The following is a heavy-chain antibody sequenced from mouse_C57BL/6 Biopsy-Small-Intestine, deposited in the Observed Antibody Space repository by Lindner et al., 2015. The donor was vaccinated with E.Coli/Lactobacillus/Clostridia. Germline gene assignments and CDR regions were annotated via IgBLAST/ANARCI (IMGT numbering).Heavy chain of an antibody. D-gene: IGHD2-5*01. CDR2: ISPGDGDI. J-gene: IGHJ1*01. CDR1: GYTLTAYN. V-gene: IGHV1-82*01. Sequence: VQLQESGPELVKPGASVRISCKASGYTLTAYNMNWVKQRPGKGLEWIGRISPGDGDIYYSGNFKGKATLTADKSSNTAYMQLISLTSEDSAVYFCERGGSFSNYRYFDVWGAGTTVTVSS. CDR3: ERGGSFSNYRYFDV.